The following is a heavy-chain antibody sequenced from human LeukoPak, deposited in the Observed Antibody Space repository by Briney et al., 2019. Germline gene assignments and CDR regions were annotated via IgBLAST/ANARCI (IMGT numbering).Heavy chain of an antibody. CDR2: ISAYNGNT. CDR3: ARYTGKWLFGVYYYYYMDV. CDR1: GYTFTSYG. Sequence: ASVKVSCKASGYTFTSYGISWVRQAPGRGLEWMGWISAYNGNTNYAQKLQGRVTMTTDTSTSTAYMELRSLRSDDTAVYYCARYTGKWLFGVYYYYYMDVWGKGTTVTISS. V-gene: IGHV1-18*01. D-gene: IGHD3-22*01. J-gene: IGHJ6*03.